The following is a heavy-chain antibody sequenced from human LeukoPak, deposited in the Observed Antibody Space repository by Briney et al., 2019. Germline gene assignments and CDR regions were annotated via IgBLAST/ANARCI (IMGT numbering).Heavy chain of an antibody. D-gene: IGHD5-18*01. CDR2: IKQDGSEK. V-gene: IGHV3-7*03. CDR3: ASGGYSFFY. J-gene: IGHJ4*02. Sequence: GGSLRLSWAAAGFSVSSYWMNWVRQAPGKGLEWVANIKQDGSEKYYVDSVKGRFTISRDNAKNSLYLQMNSLRAEDTAVYSCASGGYSFFYWGQETLVPVSS. CDR1: GFSVSSYW.